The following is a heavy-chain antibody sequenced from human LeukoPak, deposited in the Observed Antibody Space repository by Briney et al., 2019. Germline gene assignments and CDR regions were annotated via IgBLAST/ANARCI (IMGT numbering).Heavy chain of an antibody. J-gene: IGHJ4*02. D-gene: IGHD6-19*01. CDR1: GFTFSTYS. V-gene: IGHV3-48*01. CDR3: ARAVAGLRHFDY. CDR2: IGSSDSTI. Sequence: GGSLRLSCAASGFTFSTYSMNWVRQAPGKGLEWVSYIGSSDSTIYYADSVKGRFPISRDNAKNSLYLQMNSLRAEDTAVYYCARAVAGLRHFDYWGQGTLVTVSS.